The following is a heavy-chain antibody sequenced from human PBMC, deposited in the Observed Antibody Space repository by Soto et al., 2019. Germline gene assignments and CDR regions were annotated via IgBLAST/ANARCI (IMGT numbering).Heavy chain of an antibody. CDR1: GGSISSYD. Sequence: PSETLSLTCTVSGGSISSYDWSWIRQSPGKGLEWIGSIHYSGSTNYNPSLKSRVTMSVDTARNQFSLKLSSVTAADTAVYYCARSIDSSGYYFSNCWGQGTLVTAPQ. V-gene: IGHV4-59*01. D-gene: IGHD3-22*01. CDR2: IHYSGST. CDR3: ARSIDSSGYYFSNC. J-gene: IGHJ4*02.